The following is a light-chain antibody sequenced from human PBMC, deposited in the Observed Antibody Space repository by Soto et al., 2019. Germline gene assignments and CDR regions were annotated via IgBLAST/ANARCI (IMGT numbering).Light chain of an antibody. CDR3: QQYNYWLVYT. CDR2: AAS. CDR1: QNLSTN. V-gene: IGKV3-15*01. J-gene: IGKJ2*01. Sequence: EIVMTQSPATLSVSPGERVTLSCRASQNLSTNLAWYQQRPGQAPRLLIYAASTRATGIPARFSGSGSGTEFALTISSLQSADFAVYYCQQYNYWLVYTFGQGTKLEIK.